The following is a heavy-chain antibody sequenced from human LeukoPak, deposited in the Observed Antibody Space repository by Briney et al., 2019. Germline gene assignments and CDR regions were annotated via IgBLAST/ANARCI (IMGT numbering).Heavy chain of an antibody. CDR3: ARDLREHGVFDI. D-gene: IGHD1-26*01. J-gene: IGHJ3*02. CDR2: IYSDGST. Sequence: PGGSLRLSCAASGFTVSRNYMSWVRQAPGKGLEWVSEIYSDGSTYYAASVKGRFSTSRDNSKNTVYLQMNSLRAEDRAVYYCARDLREHGVFDIWGQGTVVTVSS. V-gene: IGHV3-53*01. CDR1: GFTVSRNY.